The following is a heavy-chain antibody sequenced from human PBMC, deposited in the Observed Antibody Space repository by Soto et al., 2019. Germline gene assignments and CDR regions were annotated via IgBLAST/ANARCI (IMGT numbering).Heavy chain of an antibody. V-gene: IGHV5-10-1*01. Sequence: PGESLKSSCKGSGYSFTSYWISWVRQMPGKGLEWMGRIDPSDSYTNYSPSFQGHVTISADKSISTAYLQWSSLKASDTAMYYCARHPLVSSGSCPYYYYFGMDVWGQGTTVTVSS. J-gene: IGHJ6*02. CDR1: GYSFTSYW. CDR2: IDPSDSYT. D-gene: IGHD3-10*01. CDR3: ARHPLVSSGSCPYYYYFGMDV.